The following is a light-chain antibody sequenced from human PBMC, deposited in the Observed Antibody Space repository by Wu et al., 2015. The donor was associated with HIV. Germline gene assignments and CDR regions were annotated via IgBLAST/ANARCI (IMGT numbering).Light chain of an antibody. CDR1: HSVSVY. J-gene: IGKJ2*01. CDR2: GAS. CDR3: QQYVWSPRT. V-gene: IGKV3-20*01. Sequence: EAVMTQSPATLSLSPGERATLSCRASHSVSVYVAWYQHKPGQTPRLLIYGASSRATGIPDRFSGSGSGTDFTLTISRLEPEDFAVYYCQQYVWSPRTFGQGTKLEIK.